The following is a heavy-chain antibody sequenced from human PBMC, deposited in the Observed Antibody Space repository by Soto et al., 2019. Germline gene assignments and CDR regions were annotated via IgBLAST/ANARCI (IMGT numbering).Heavy chain of an antibody. CDR3: ARPYYDILTGPLGMDV. Sequence: GGSLSLSCAASGFTFSDYYMSWIRQAPGKGLEWVSYISSSGSTIYYADSVKGRFTISRDNAKNSLYLQMNSLRAEDTAVYYCARPYYDILTGPLGMDVWGQGTTVTVAS. V-gene: IGHV3-11*01. J-gene: IGHJ6*02. CDR1: GFTFSDYY. D-gene: IGHD3-9*01. CDR2: ISSSGSTI.